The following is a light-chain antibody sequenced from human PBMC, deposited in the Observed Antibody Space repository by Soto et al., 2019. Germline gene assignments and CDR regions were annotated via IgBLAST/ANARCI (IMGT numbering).Light chain of an antibody. J-gene: IGKJ1*01. CDR2: WAS. CDR3: QQYYSSPQT. CDR1: QSLLFISNNRNY. Sequence: DIGMTQSPDSLAVSLGERATINCKSSQSLLFISNNRNYLAWYQQKPGQPPKLLIYWASTRGSGVPDRFSGSGSGTDFTLTISSLQADDVAVYYCQQYYSSPQTFGQGTKVEIK. V-gene: IGKV4-1*01.